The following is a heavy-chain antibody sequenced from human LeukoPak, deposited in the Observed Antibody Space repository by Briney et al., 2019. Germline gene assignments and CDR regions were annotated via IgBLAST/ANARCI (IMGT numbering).Heavy chain of an antibody. V-gene: IGHV1-2*02. CDR2: INPNIGDT. CDR3: AREYRRDPT. D-gene: IGHD3-16*02. Sequence: GASVKVSCKASGYTFIDHYIHWVRQAPGQGLESMGWINPNIGDTNYAQKFQGRVTMTRDTSSSTAYMELSSLRTEDTALYYCAREYRRDPTWGQGTLVTVSS. CDR1: GYTFIDHY. J-gene: IGHJ5*02.